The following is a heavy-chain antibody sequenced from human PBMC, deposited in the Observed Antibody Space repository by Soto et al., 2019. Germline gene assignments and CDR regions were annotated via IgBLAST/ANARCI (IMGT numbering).Heavy chain of an antibody. Sequence: GGSLRLSCAASGFTFSSYAMHWVRQAPGKGLEWVAVISYDGSNKYYADSVKGRFTISRDNSKNTLYLQMNSLRAEDTAVYYCARDSMGGWYAFDIWGQGTMVTVSS. J-gene: IGHJ3*02. D-gene: IGHD6-19*01. CDR3: ARDSMGGWYAFDI. CDR2: ISYDGSNK. V-gene: IGHV3-30-3*01. CDR1: GFTFSSYA.